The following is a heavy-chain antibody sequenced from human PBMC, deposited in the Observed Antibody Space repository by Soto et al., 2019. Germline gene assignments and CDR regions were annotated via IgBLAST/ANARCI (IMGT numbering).Heavy chain of an antibody. CDR2: IKEDGSEI. CDR1: GFAFSAIW. J-gene: IGHJ6*04. Sequence: DVQLVESGGGLVQPGGSLRLSCAASGFAFSAIWMTWVRQGPGKGLEWVASIKEDGSEIHYVDSVRGRFTVSRDNAKNSLYLQMNSLRAEDTSVYYCARFARTPDVRGKGTTVTVSS. V-gene: IGHV3-7*01. CDR3: ARFARTPDV.